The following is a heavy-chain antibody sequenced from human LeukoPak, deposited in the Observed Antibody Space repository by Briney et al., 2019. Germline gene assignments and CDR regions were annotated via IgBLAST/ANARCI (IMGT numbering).Heavy chain of an antibody. J-gene: IGHJ2*01. D-gene: IGHD2-2*01. CDR1: GGSISSSNW. CDR3: VRSGGYCGSTTCHVEYFDL. Sequence: PSGTLSLTCAVSGGSISSSNWWSWVRQPPGKGLEWIGEIYHSGSTNYNPSLKSRVTISVDKSKNQFSLKLSSVTAADTAVYYCVRSGGYCGSTTCHVEYFDLWGRGTLVTVSS. V-gene: IGHV4-4*02. CDR2: IYHSGST.